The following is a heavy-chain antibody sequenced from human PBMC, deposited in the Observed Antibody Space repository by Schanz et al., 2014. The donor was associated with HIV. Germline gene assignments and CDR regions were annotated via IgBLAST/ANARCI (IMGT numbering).Heavy chain of an antibody. V-gene: IGHV3-23*04. CDR2: ISGGGAGT. Sequence: EVQLVESGGGLVKPGGSLRLSCAASGFTLSSYSMNWVRQAPGKGLEWVSAISGGGAGTYYADSVNGRFTISRDNSKNTLYLQMTTLRIDDTAVYYCAKPEYDSSGNSQSHFDYWGPGTLVTVSS. CDR3: AKPEYDSSGNSQSHFDY. J-gene: IGHJ4*02. CDR1: GFTLSSYS. D-gene: IGHD3-22*01.